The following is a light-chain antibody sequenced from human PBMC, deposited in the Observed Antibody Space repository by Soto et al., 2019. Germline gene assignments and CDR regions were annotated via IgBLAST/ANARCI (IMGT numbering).Light chain of an antibody. CDR3: QQYITYPYA. Sequence: DIQMTQSPSTLSASVGDRVTITCRASQSTSTWLAWYQQRPGKTPKLLISEASKLESGVPSRFSRSGSGTEFTLTISSLQPDDFATYYCQQYITYPYAFGQGTKVDIK. V-gene: IGKV1-5*03. CDR2: EAS. CDR1: QSTSTW. J-gene: IGKJ1*01.